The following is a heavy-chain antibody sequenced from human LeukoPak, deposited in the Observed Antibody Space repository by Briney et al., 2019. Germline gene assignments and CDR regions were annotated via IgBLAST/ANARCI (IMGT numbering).Heavy chain of an antibody. CDR2: VYHSGYT. D-gene: IGHD4-23*01. CDR3: ARETPAVMTPKAVAFDI. CDR1: GGSATSSNW. V-gene: IGHV4-4*02. J-gene: IGHJ3*02. Sequence: SGTLSLTCAVSGGSATSSNWWSWVRQPPGKGLEWIGEVYHSGYTNYNPSLKSQVTISVDKSKNHFSLKLSSVTAADTAVYYCARETPAVMTPKAVAFDIWGPGTMVTVSS.